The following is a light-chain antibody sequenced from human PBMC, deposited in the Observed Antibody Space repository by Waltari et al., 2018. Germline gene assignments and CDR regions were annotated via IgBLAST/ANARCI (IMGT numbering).Light chain of an antibody. CDR1: QSLLDSEDGNTY. CDR2: EVS. CDR3: MQALEFPFT. V-gene: IGKV2-40*01. Sequence: DIVMTQTPLSLPVTLGEPASISCRSSQSLLDSEDGNTYLEWYLQKPGQSPQLLSYEVSNRASGVPDRFSGSGSDTDFTLKISRVEAEDVGVYYCMQALEFPFTFGPGTKLDIK. J-gene: IGKJ3*01.